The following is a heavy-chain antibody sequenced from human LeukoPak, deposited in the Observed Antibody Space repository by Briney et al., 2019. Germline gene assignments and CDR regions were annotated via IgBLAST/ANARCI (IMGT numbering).Heavy chain of an antibody. CDR1: GFTFSSYG. Sequence: PGGSLRLSCAASGFTFSSYGMHWVRQAPGKGLEWVAFIRYDGSNKYYADSVKGRFTISRDNSKNTLYLQMNSLRAEDTAVYYCAKDKPHLHQLGTLFDYWGQGTLVTVSS. CDR2: IRYDGSNK. J-gene: IGHJ4*02. CDR3: AKDKPHLHQLGTLFDY. V-gene: IGHV3-30*02. D-gene: IGHD7-27*01.